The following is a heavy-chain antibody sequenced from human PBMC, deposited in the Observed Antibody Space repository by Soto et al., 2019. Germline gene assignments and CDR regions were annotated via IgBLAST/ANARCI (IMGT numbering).Heavy chain of an antibody. CDR1: GGSLSSSSDY. D-gene: IGHD3-9*01. J-gene: IGHJ4*02. CDR2: IYYSGST. V-gene: IGHV4-39*01. CDR3: ARAHYRDYDILTGYYYSPQFDY. Sequence: PSETLSLTCTVSGGSLSSSSDYWGWIRQPSGKGLEWIGNIYYSGSTYYNPSLKSRVTISVDTSKNQFSLKLTSVTAADTAVYYCARAHYRDYDILTGYYYSPQFDYWGQGTLVTVSS.